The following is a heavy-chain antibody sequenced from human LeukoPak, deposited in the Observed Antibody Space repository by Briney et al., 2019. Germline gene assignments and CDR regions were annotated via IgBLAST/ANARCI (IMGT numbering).Heavy chain of an antibody. Sequence: TGGSLRLSCAASGFTFSSYEMNWVRQAPGKGLEWVSYISSSGSTIYYADSVKGRFTISRDNAKNSLYLQMNSLRAEDTAVYYCARQTRTPRYYYYYMDVWGKGTTVTISS. V-gene: IGHV3-48*03. CDR3: ARQTRTPRYYYYYMDV. J-gene: IGHJ6*03. CDR2: ISSSGSTI. CDR1: GFTFSSYE. D-gene: IGHD2-15*01.